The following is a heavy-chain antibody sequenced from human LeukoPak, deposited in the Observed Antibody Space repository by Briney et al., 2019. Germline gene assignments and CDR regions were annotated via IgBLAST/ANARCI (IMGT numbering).Heavy chain of an antibody. V-gene: IGHV4-61*01. CDR1: GDSISSGSYY. D-gene: IGHD2-21*02. CDR2: IFYGGST. CDR3: AAYCGGDCYSLYDAFDV. Sequence: ASETLSLTCTVSGDSISSGSYYWSWIRQPPGKGLEWIGYIFYGGSTNYNPSLKSRVTISVDTSKNQFSLKLSSVTAADTAVYYCAAYCGGDCYSLYDAFDVWGQGTMVTVSS. J-gene: IGHJ3*01.